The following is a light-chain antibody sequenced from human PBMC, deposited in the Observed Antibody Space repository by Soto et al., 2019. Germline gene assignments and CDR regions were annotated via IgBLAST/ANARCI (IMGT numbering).Light chain of an antibody. CDR1: RSNLGSNS. V-gene: IGLV1-47*01. J-gene: IGLJ3*02. CDR2: RNN. CDR3: AAWDDSLSGWV. Sequence: QSVLTQPPSASGTPGQRVTISCSGSRSNLGSNSVYCYQQFPGTAPKLLIYRNNQRPSGGPDRFSGSKCGTPASLAISGLRSEEEADYHCAAWDDSLSGWVFGGGTTLTVL.